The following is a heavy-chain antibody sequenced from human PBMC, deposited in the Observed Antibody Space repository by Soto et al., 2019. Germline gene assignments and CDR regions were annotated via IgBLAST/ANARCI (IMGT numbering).Heavy chain of an antibody. CDR2: ITGSGDSI. CDR1: GLTLSNYV. D-gene: IGHD3-3*01. V-gene: IGHV3-23*01. CDR3: AKDSATFGRFDY. J-gene: IGHJ4*02. Sequence: PGGSLRLSGVTSGLTLSNYVVTCVGQAPGEGLEWVSSITGSGDSINYADSVKGRFIISRDKSENTLYLRMTRLSAEDTAVYYCAKDSATFGRFDYWGQGTRVTVS.